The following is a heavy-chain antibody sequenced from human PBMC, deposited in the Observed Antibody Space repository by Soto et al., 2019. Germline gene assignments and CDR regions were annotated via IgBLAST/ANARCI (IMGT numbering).Heavy chain of an antibody. CDR3: ARDYRNIVVVVAAPDAFDI. J-gene: IGHJ3*02. V-gene: IGHV1-18*04. CDR2: ISAWDGNT. CDR1: GYTFTSYG. D-gene: IGHD2-15*01. Sequence: QVQLVQSGAEGKKPGASVKVSCKASGYTFTSYGISWVRQAPGQGLEWMGRISAWDGNTNSAQNFQGRVTMTTDTSTSTAYMELRNLRSDDTAVYYCARDYRNIVVVVAAPDAFDIWGQGTMVTVSS.